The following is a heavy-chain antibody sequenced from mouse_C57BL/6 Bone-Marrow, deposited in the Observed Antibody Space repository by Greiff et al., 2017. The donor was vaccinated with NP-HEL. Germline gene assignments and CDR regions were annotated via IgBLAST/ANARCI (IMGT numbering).Heavy chain of an antibody. CDR1: GFNIKADY. V-gene: IGHV14-4*01. CDR3: TTNVFAY. CDR2: IDPENGDT. Sequence: EVQLQQSGAELVRPGASVKLSCTASGFNIKADYMHWVKQRPEQGLEWIGWIDPENGDTEYASKFQGKATITADTSSNTAYLQLSSLTSEDTAVYYCTTNVFAYWGQGTLVTVSA. J-gene: IGHJ3*01.